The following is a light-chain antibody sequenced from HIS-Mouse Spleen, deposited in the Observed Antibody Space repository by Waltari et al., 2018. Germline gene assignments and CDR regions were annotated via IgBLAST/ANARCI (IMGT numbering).Light chain of an antibody. CDR3: CSYAGSSTWV. CDR2: GGS. CDR1: SSDVGSYNL. V-gene: IGLV2-23*01. J-gene: IGLJ3*02. Sequence: QSALTQPASVSGSPGQSITISCTGTSSDVGSYNLASWYQQHPGQAPKLIIYGGSKRPSVVSNLFSGSKSGNTASLTISVLQAEDEADYYCCSYAGSSTWVFGGGTKLTVL.